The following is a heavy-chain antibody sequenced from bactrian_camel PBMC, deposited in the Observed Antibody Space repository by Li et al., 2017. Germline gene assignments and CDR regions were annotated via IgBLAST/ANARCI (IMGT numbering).Heavy chain of an antibody. V-gene: IGHV3S1*01. CDR2: IDTGGDTT. J-gene: IGHJ4*01. D-gene: IGHD1*01. Sequence: HVQLVESGGGSVQAGWSLRLACEISGYTYKANCMGWFRQAPGKEREGVASIDTGGDTTYLPSVKGRFTISKDNAKNTLYLQMNSLEPEDTGMYYCAADVGFAYNCEIALHSRGVRFDDEGQGTQVTVS. CDR1: GYTYKANC.